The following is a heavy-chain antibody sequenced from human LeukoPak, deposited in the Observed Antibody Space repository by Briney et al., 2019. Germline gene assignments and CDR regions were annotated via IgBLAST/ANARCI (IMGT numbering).Heavy chain of an antibody. V-gene: IGHV1-69*13. D-gene: IGHD2-2*01. J-gene: IGHJ6*02. CDR3: AREAENPRNIVVVPAAMSDYYYYGMDV. CDR2: IIPIFGTA. CDR1: GGTFSSYA. Sequence: ASVKVSCKASGGTFSSYAISWVRQAPGQGLEWMGGIIPIFGTANYAQKFQGRVTITADESTSTAYMELSSLGSEDTAVYYCAREAENPRNIVVVPAAMSDYYYYGMDVWGQGTTVTVSS.